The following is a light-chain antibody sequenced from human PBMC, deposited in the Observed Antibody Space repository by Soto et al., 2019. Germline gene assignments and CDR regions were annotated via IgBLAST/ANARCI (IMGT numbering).Light chain of an antibody. CDR3: QNYGNSPLSAT. CDR2: GAS. CDR1: QSISSDY. J-gene: IGKJ3*01. Sequence: EVVLTQSPDTLSLSPGERATLSCRASQSISSDYLVWYQQKPGQAPRLLIYGASSRATGIPDRFSGSGSGKNFTLTINSLDPEDFAVYYCQNYGNSPLSATFGPGPKVDIK. V-gene: IGKV3-20*01.